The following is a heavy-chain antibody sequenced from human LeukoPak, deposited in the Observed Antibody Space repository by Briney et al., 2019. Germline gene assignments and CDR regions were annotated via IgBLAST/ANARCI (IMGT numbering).Heavy chain of an antibody. V-gene: IGHV4-31*03. Sequence: PSETLSLTCTVSGGSIRSGGYYWSWVRQHQGKGLEWIGYIYYSGSTYYNPSLKSRVTISVNTSKNQFSLKLSSVTAADTAVYYCARASGGYYLFDYWGQGTLVTVSS. CDR2: IYYSGST. D-gene: IGHD2-15*01. CDR3: ARASGGYYLFDY. CDR1: GGSIRSGGYY. J-gene: IGHJ4*02.